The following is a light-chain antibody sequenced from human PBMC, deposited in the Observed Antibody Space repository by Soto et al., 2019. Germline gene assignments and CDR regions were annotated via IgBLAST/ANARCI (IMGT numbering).Light chain of an antibody. CDR2: RAS. CDR3: QQYSSAST. V-gene: IGKV1-5*03. CDR1: QNINNR. Sequence: DIQMTQSPSTLSASVGDRVTITCRASQNINNRLAWYQHKPGKAPKLLFYRASSLENGVPSRFSGRGSGTDFIVTITTLQPDDFATYYCQQYSSASTFGQGTKVEIK. J-gene: IGKJ1*01.